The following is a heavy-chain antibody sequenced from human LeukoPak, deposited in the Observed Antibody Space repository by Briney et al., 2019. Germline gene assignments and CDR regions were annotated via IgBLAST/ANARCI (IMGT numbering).Heavy chain of an antibody. CDR2: INHSGST. CDR3: ARGGDYDSSGYYAHLDY. Sequence: PSETLSLTCAVYGGSFSGYYWSWIRQPPGKGLEWIGEINHSGSTNYSPSLKSRVTISVDTSKNQFSLKLSSVTAADTAVYYCARGGDYDSSGYYAHLDYWGQGTLVTVSS. J-gene: IGHJ4*02. CDR1: GGSFSGYY. V-gene: IGHV4-34*01. D-gene: IGHD3-22*01.